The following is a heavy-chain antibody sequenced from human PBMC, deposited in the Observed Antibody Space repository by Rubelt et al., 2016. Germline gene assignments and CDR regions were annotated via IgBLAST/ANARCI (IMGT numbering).Heavy chain of an antibody. CDR3: AHRGHTVTPTYVDY. CDR1: GFSLSTSGVG. CDR2: IYWDGDK. V-gene: IGHV2-5*02. J-gene: IGHJ4*02. Sequence: QITLKESGPTLVKPTQTLTLTCTFSGFSLSTSGVGVGWIRQPPGKALEWLALIYWDGDKRYSPSLKSRLTITKDTSKNQVVLTMTNMDPVDTATYYCAHRGHTVTPTYVDYWGQGTLVTVSS. D-gene: IGHD4-17*01.